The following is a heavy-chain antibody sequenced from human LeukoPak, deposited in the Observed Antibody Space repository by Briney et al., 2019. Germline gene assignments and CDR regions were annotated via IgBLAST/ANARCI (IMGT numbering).Heavy chain of an antibody. D-gene: IGHD1-26*01. V-gene: IGHV4-39*07. CDR2: IYYSGST. Sequence: SETLSLTCTVSGGSISSSSYFWGWIRQPPGKGLEWIGSIYYSGSTYYNPSLKSRVTMSVDTSKNQFSLKLSSVTAADTAVYYCARDSGYLYSGSYYVDYWGQGTLVTVSS. CDR1: GGSISSSSYF. CDR3: ARDSGYLYSGSYYVDY. J-gene: IGHJ4*02.